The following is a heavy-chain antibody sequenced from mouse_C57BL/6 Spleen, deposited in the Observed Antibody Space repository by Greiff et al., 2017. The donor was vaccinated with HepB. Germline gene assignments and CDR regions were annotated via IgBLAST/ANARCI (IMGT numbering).Heavy chain of an antibody. Sequence: QVQLKESGAELVKPGASVKISCKASGYAFSSYWMNWVKQRPGKGLEWIGQIYPGDGDTNYNGKFKGQATLTADKSSSTAYMQISSLTSEDSAVYFCARREASYSNDGLYFGVWGTGTTVTVAS. CDR1: GYAFSSYW. J-gene: IGHJ1*03. CDR3: ARREASYSNDGLYFGV. CDR2: IYPGDGDT. D-gene: IGHD2-12*01. V-gene: IGHV1-80*01.